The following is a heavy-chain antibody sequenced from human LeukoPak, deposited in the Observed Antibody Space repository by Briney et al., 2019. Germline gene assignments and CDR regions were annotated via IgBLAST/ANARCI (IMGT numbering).Heavy chain of an antibody. CDR1: GFTVSSNY. Sequence: PGGSLRLSCAASGFTVSSNYMSWVRQAPGKGLEWVSVIYSGGSTYYADSVKGRFTISRDNSKNTLYLQMNSLRAEDTAVYYCARDRGENWFDPWGQGTLVTVSS. D-gene: IGHD5-12*01. CDR3: ARDRGENWFDP. V-gene: IGHV3-53*01. CDR2: IYSGGST. J-gene: IGHJ5*02.